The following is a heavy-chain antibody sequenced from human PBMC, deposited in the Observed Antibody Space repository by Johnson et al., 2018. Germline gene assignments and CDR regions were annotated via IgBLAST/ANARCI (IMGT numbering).Heavy chain of an antibody. V-gene: IGHV3-30-3*01. D-gene: IGHD1-14*01. J-gene: IGHJ6*03. Sequence: QVQLVQSGGGVVQPGRSLRLSCAASGFTFNTYLMHWVRQAPGKGLEWVAIVSYDGTNKYYADSVKDRFTISRDNSKNTVYLQMNSLRAEETAVYYCERDNPYMDVWGKGTTVTVSS. CDR3: ERDNPYMDV. CDR1: GFTFNTYL. CDR2: VSYDGTNK.